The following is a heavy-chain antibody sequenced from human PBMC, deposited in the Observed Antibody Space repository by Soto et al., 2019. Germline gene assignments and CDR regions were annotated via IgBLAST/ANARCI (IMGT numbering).Heavy chain of an antibody. D-gene: IGHD1-7*01. Sequence: SETLSLTSAVYGGSFSGYYWSWIRQPPGKGLEWIGEINHSGSTNYNPSLKSRVTISVDTSKNQFSLKLSSVTAADTAVYYCARGYNWNYGGYYYYYYMDVWGKGTTVTVSS. CDR2: INHSGST. CDR3: ARGYNWNYGGYYYYYYMDV. V-gene: IGHV4-34*01. J-gene: IGHJ6*03. CDR1: GGSFSGYY.